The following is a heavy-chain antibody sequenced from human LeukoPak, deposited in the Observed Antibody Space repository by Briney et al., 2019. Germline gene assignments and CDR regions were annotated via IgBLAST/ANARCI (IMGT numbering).Heavy chain of an antibody. D-gene: IGHD5-18*01. V-gene: IGHV1-2*02. CDR3: ARGLTVDTGWAENFDH. CDR1: GYTLTGYY. J-gene: IGHJ4*02. Sequence: ASVKVSCKTSGYTLTGYYIHWVRQAPGQGLEWVGWINPNSGGTNYAQRFQGRVTMTRDTSITTAYMELSRLRSDDTAVYYCARGLTVDTGWAENFDHWGQGTLVTVSS. CDR2: INPNSGGT.